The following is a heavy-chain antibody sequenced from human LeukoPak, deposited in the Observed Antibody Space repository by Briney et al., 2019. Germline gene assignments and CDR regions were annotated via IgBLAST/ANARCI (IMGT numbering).Heavy chain of an antibody. J-gene: IGHJ4*02. CDR2: ISYDGSNK. CDR3: ATHDYGDYGAGY. Sequence: GGSLRLSCAASGLSFSSYGMHWVRQAPGKGLEWVAVISYDGSNKYYADSVKGRFTISRDNSKNTLYLQMNSLRAEDTAVYYCATHDYGDYGAGYWGQGTLVTVSS. CDR1: GLSFSSYG. V-gene: IGHV3-30*19. D-gene: IGHD4-17*01.